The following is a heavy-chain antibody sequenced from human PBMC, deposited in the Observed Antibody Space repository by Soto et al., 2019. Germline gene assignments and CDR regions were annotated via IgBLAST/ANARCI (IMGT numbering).Heavy chain of an antibody. D-gene: IGHD2-2*01. CDR2: ISGYNSDT. CDR1: GYTFASYG. Sequence: QVQLVQSGAEVKKPGASVKVSCKASGYTFASYGISWVRQAPGQGLEWMGWISGYNSDTKYTQKFQGRVTMTTDTSTSTAYMELRSLRSDDTAVYYCARDRCTGTSGYWKYFDYWGQGTLVTVSS. CDR3: ARDRCTGTSGYWKYFDY. V-gene: IGHV1-18*01. J-gene: IGHJ4*02.